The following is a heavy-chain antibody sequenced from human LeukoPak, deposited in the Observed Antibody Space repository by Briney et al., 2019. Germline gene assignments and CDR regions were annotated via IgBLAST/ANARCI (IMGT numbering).Heavy chain of an antibody. CDR3: AKDQGY. V-gene: IGHV3-23*01. CDR2: ISGTGGRT. Sequence: PGGSLRLSCAASGFTFSTYAMNWVRQAPGKGLEGVSSISGTGGRTNYADSVKGRFTISRDNSKNTVNLQMNSLRAEDTAVYYCAKDQGYWGQGTLVTVSS. CDR1: GFTFSTYA. J-gene: IGHJ4*02.